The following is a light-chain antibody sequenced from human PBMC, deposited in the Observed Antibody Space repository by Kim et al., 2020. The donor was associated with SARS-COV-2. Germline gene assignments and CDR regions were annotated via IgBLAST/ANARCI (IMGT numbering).Light chain of an antibody. J-gene: IGLJ3*02. CDR3: QSYDSILWV. Sequence: NFMLTQPHSVSESPGKTVTISCTRSRGSIASNYVQWYQQRPGSAPTTVIYEDNQRPSGVPDRFSGSIDSTSNSASLTISGLKTEDEADYYCQSYDSILWVFGGGTQLTVL. CDR2: EDN. CDR1: RGSIASNY. V-gene: IGLV6-57*04.